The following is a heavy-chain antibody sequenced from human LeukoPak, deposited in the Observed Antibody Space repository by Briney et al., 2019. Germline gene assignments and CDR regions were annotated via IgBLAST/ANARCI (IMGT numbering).Heavy chain of an antibody. Sequence: GSLRLSCAASGFTFTTYWMSWVRQAPGKGLEWVSSISSSSSYIYYADSVKGRFTISRDNAKNSLYLQMNSLRAEDTAVYYCARDSPNEGILWWSIDYWGQGTLVTVSS. CDR2: ISSSSSYI. CDR3: ARDSPNEGILWWSIDY. J-gene: IGHJ4*02. D-gene: IGHD2-21*01. CDR1: GFTFTTYW. V-gene: IGHV3-21*01.